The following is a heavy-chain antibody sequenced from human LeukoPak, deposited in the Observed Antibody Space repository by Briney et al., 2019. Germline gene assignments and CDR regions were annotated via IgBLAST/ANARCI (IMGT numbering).Heavy chain of an antibody. CDR1: GGSLNGYY. Sequence: SETLSLTCEVYGGSLNGYYLSWIRQSPGKGLEWMGEIDRGGSSNYNPSLKSRVTVSLDTSTNKFSLNMTSVIAADTAVYYCARSSRSYESTAYYFRHWGQGILVTVSS. D-gene: IGHD3-22*01. V-gene: IGHV4-34*01. CDR2: IDRGGSS. J-gene: IGHJ4*02. CDR3: ARSSRSYESTAYYFRH.